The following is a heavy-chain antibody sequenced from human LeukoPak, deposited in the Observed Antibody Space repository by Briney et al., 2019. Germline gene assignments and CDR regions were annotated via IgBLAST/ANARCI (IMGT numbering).Heavy chain of an antibody. J-gene: IGHJ4*02. D-gene: IGHD1-26*01. V-gene: IGHV4-31*03. CDR3: ARWPDSGSYYRTLDY. Sequence: SETLSLTCTVSGGSISSGGYYWSRIRQHPGKGLEWIGYIYYSGSTYYNPSLKSRVTISVDTSKNQFSLKLSSVTAADTAVYYCARWPDSGSYYRTLDYWGQGTLVTVSS. CDR1: GGSISSGGYY. CDR2: IYYSGST.